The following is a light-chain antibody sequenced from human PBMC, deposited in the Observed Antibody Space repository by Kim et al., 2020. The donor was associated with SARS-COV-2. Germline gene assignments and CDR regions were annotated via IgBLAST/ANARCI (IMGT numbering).Light chain of an antibody. CDR3: VLEVRVGTWV. J-gene: IGLJ3*02. CDR1: CGTVYTSNN. V-gene: IGLV8-61*01. Sequence: GGTVTLTRGLTCGTVYTSNNPRWYRQTPGQAPRTLIVSTNARTSRVPVRFSCSSLRYKAALSITMAQAEDESDYYCVLEVRVGTWVFGGGTQLTVL. CDR2: STN.